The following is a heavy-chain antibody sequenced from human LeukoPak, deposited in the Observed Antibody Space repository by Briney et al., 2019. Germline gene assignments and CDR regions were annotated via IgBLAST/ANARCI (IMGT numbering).Heavy chain of an antibody. J-gene: IGHJ6*02. D-gene: IGHD3-10*01. CDR2: IYYSGST. V-gene: IGHV4-39*07. CDR3: ARDSATRLVLWFGESPNGMDV. Sequence: PSETLSLTCTVSGGSISSSSYYWGWIRQPPGKGLEWIGSIYYSGSTYYNPSLKSRVTISVDKSKNQFSLKLSSVTAADTAVYYCARDSATRLVLWFGESPNGMDVWGQGTTVTVSS. CDR1: GGSISSSSYY.